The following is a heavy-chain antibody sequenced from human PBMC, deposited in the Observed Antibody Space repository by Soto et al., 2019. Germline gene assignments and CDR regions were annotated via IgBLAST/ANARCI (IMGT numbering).Heavy chain of an antibody. CDR3: AREFMTIRGNNYYYGMDV. Sequence: GGSLRLSCAASGFTFSSYAMHWVRQAPGKGLEWVAVISYDGSNKYYADSVKGRFTISRDNSKNTLYLQMNSLRAEDTAVHYCAREFMTIRGNNYYYGMDVWGQGTTVTVSS. CDR2: ISYDGSNK. V-gene: IGHV3-30-3*01. J-gene: IGHJ6*02. CDR1: GFTFSSYA. D-gene: IGHD3-10*01.